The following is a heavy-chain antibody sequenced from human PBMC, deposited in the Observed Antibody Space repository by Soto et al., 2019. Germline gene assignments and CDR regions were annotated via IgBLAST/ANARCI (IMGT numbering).Heavy chain of an antibody. J-gene: IGHJ3*02. V-gene: IGHV3-48*01. Sequence: GGSLRLSCAASGFTFSSYSMNWVRQAPGEGLGWVSYISSSSSTIYYADSVKGRFTISRDNAKNSLYMQMNSLRAEDTDVYYCARTHDYGDYHNAFDIWGKGTMVTVSS. CDR3: ARTHDYGDYHNAFDI. CDR2: ISSSSSTI. CDR1: GFTFSSYS. D-gene: IGHD4-17*01.